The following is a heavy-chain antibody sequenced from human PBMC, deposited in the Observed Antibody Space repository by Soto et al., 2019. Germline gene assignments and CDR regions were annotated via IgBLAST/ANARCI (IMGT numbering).Heavy chain of an antibody. CDR2: VSAYNGNT. Sequence: ASVKVSCKSSGYTFTGYDITWVRQAPGQGLEWMGWVSAYNGNTNYAQKFQGRVSMTKDTSTSTVYMELRSLRSDDTAMYYCARDWGGFDYWGQGTLVTVSS. D-gene: IGHD7-27*01. J-gene: IGHJ4*02. V-gene: IGHV1-18*01. CDR1: GYTFTGYD. CDR3: ARDWGGFDY.